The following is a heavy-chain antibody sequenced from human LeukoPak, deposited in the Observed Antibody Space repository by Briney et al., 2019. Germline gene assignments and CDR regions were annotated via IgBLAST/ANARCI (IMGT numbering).Heavy chain of an antibody. CDR2: ISGSGGST. CDR3: AKDDVYGDLGYY. D-gene: IGHD4-17*01. CDR1: GFIFTDYW. Sequence: GGSLRLSCAASGFIFTDYWMYWVRQAPGKGVEWVSAISGSGGSTYYADSVKGRFTISRDTSKNTLYLQMNSLRAEDTAVYYCAKDDVYGDLGYYSGQGTLGTVSS. V-gene: IGHV3-23*01. J-gene: IGHJ4*02.